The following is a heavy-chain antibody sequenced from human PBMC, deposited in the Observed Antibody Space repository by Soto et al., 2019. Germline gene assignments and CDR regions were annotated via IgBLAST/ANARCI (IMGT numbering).Heavy chain of an antibody. V-gene: IGHV4-39*01. J-gene: IGHJ5*02. Sequence: SETLSLTCSVSGDSISNSRFYWSWIRQPPGEGLEWIASIYHTGNAYYNPSLKSRVTISVDTSKNQFSLKLTSVTAADAALYYCARDFFDSSDYTTNWFDPWGQGTLVTVS. CDR2: IYHTGNA. D-gene: IGHD3-22*01. CDR1: GDSISNSRFY. CDR3: ARDFFDSSDYTTNWFDP.